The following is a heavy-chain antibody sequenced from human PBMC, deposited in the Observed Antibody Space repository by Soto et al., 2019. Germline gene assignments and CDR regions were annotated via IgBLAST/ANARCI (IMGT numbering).Heavy chain of an antibody. Sequence: GGSLRLSCAASGFTFSSYSMNWVRQAPGKGLEWVSSISSSSSYIYYADSVKGRFTISRDNAKNSLYLQMNSLRAEDTAVYYCASYPYSNYGLDYWGQGTLVTVSS. D-gene: IGHD4-4*01. V-gene: IGHV3-21*01. CDR2: ISSSSSYI. J-gene: IGHJ4*02. CDR1: GFTFSSYS. CDR3: ASYPYSNYGLDY.